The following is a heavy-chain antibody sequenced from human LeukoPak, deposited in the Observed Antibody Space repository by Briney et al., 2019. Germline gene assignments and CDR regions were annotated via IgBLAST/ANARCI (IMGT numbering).Heavy chain of an antibody. J-gene: IGHJ6*03. CDR3: ARSSITMVRGVIKSTTSWYHYYNMDV. Sequence: GGSLRLSCAASGFTFSSYWMSWVRQAPGKGLEWVANIKQDGSEKYYVDSVKGRFTISRDNAKNSLYLQMNSLRAEDTAVYYCARSSITMVRGVIKSTTSWYHYYNMDVWGKGTTVTVSS. CDR1: GFTFSSYW. CDR2: IKQDGSEK. V-gene: IGHV3-7*01. D-gene: IGHD3-10*01.